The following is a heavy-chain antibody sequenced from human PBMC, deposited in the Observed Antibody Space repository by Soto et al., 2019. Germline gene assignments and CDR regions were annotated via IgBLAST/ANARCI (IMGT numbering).Heavy chain of an antibody. J-gene: IGHJ5*02. CDR3: ARPSSGWENWFDP. CDR1: GFTFNSYS. Sequence: EVQLVESGGGLVQPGGSLRLSCAASGFTFNSYSMNWVRQAPGKGLEWVSYISSSSTTKYYTDSVKGRFTISRDNAKNSLYLQKNSLRDDDTAVYYGARPSSGWENWFDPWGQGALFTVSS. CDR2: ISSSSTTK. D-gene: IGHD6-19*01. V-gene: IGHV3-48*02.